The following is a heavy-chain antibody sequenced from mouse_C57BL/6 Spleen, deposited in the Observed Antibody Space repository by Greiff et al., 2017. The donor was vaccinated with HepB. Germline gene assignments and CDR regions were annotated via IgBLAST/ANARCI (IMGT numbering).Heavy chain of an antibody. CDR3: ARFTTVVEDY. J-gene: IGHJ2*01. CDR1: GYAFSSSW. CDR2: IYPGDGDT. Sequence: VQLQQSGPELVKPGASVKISCKASGYAFSSSWMNWVKQRPGKGLEWIGRIYPGDGDTNYNGKFKGKATLTADKSSSTAYMQLSSLTSEDSAVYFCARFTTVVEDYWGQGTTLTVSS. V-gene: IGHV1-82*01. D-gene: IGHD1-1*01.